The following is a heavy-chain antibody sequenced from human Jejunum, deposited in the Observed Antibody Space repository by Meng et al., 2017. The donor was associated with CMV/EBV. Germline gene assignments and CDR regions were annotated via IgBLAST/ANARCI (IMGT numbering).Heavy chain of an antibody. V-gene: IGHV3-30*02. D-gene: IGHD2-15*01. CDR3: TKGGFDS. J-gene: IGHJ4*02. CDR1: GFPLNVYE. CDR2: IRHDGSDD. Sequence: VEGVESWGGVFQPGGSLRVCCVTSGFPLNVYENDWVRKGPGKGLDWVTCIRHDGSDDFYVDSVKGRFTISRDNSKNTLYLKMNSLRVDDSDLYYCTKGGFDSWGQGTLVTVSS.